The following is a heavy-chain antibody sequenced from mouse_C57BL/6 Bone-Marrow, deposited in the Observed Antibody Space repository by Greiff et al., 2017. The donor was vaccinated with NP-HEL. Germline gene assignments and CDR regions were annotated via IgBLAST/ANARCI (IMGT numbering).Heavy chain of an antibody. Sequence: QVQLQQPGAELVRPGSSVKLSCKASGYTFTSYWMDWVKQRPGQGLEWIGNIYPSDSETHYNQKFKDKATLTVDKSSSTAYMQLSSLTSEDSAVYYCARGDYSNPWFAYWGQGTLVTVSA. CDR3: ARGDYSNPWFAY. J-gene: IGHJ3*01. D-gene: IGHD2-5*01. V-gene: IGHV1-61*01. CDR2: IYPSDSET. CDR1: GYTFTSYW.